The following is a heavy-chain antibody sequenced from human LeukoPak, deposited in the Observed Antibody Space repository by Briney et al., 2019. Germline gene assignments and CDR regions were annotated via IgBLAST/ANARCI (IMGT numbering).Heavy chain of an antibody. CDR2: IKSDGIST. D-gene: IGHD5-24*01. J-gene: IGHJ4*02. CDR1: GFTLSNHW. V-gene: IGHV3-74*01. CDR3: TSRGGGDNYDFDY. Sequence: GESLKISCAVSGFTLSNHWMHWVRQAPGKGLVWVSRIKSDGISTSYADSVKGRFTISRDNAKNTLYLQMKSLRAEDTAVYYCTSRGGGDNYDFDYWGQGTLVTVSS.